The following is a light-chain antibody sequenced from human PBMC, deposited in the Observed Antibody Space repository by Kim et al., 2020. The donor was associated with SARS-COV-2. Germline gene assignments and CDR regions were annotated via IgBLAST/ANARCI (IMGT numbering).Light chain of an antibody. Sequence: GPSGTISATGTGSDVGGYNYVYWYQHHPGQAPKLMIYEVSRRPSGVPGRFSGSKSGNTASLNVDGLQAEDEADYYCGSYVGNNTFVFGTGTKVTVL. V-gene: IGLV2-8*01. CDR3: GSYVGNNTFV. CDR1: GSDVGGYNY. CDR2: EVS. J-gene: IGLJ1*01.